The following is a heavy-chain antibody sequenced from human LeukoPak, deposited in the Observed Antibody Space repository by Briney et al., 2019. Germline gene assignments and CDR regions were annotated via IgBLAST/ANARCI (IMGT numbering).Heavy chain of an antibody. CDR3: ARVTWEVAMVGPLYDIDV. V-gene: IGHV4-59*12. CDR1: GGSISTYY. CDR2: IYHSGST. J-gene: IGHJ6*03. D-gene: IGHD1-26*01. Sequence: SETLSLTCTVSGGSISTYYGSWIRQPPGKGLEWIGEIYHSGSTNYNPSLKSRVTIPVDKSKTQFSLKLSSVTAADTAVYYCARVTWEVAMVGPLYDIDVWGKGTTVTVSS.